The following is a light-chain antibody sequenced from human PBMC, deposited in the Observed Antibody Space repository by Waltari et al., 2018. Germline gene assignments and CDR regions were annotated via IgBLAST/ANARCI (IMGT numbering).Light chain of an antibody. V-gene: IGKV1-39*01. CDR1: QPIYSY. Sequence: DIQLTQSPSSLSASVGDRVTLTCRASQPIYSYLNWYQHKPGKAPNLLIYAASILQSGVPSRFSGSGSGTDFTLTISSLQPEDVATYYCQQSYSMAYTIGQGTKREIK. J-gene: IGKJ2*01. CDR3: QQSYSMAYT. CDR2: AAS.